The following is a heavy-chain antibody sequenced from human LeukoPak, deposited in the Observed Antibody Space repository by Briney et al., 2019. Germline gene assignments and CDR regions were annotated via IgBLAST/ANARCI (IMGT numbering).Heavy chain of an antibody. CDR1: GFTFSNYA. J-gene: IGHJ4*02. Sequence: PGGSLRLSCAASGFTFSNYAMSWVRQAPARGLEWVSSMKGGGETFYADSVKGRFTLSRDLSRNTVFLQLNNLRVEDTAIYYWASLSWVSNADAVSWGQGTLVTVSS. D-gene: IGHD1-1*01. V-gene: IGHV3-23*01. CDR2: MKGGGET. CDR3: ASLSWVSNADAVS.